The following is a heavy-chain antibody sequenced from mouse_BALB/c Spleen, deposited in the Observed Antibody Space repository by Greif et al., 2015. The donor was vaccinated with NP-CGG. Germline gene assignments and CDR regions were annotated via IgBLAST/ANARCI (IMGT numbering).Heavy chain of an antibody. V-gene: IGHV1-82*01. Sequence: QVQLKQSGPELVKPGASVKISCKASGYAFSSSWMNWVKQRPGQGLEWIGRIYPGDGDTNYNGKFKGKATLTADKSSSTAYMQLSSLTSVDSAVYFCARSSIHFDYWGQGTTLTVSS. CDR3: ARSSIHFDY. CDR2: IYPGDGDT. J-gene: IGHJ2*01. D-gene: IGHD2-10*02. CDR1: GYAFSSSW.